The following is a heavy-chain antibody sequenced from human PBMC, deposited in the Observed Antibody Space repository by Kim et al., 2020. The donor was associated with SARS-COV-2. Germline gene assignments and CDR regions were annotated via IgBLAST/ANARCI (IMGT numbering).Heavy chain of an antibody. V-gene: IGHV3-23*01. J-gene: IGHJ4*02. Sequence: YNAGSVKGRFTISRDNYKNALYLQMNSLRAEDTAVYYCAKDLNGDYQFDYWGQGTLVTVSS. CDR3: AKDLNGDYQFDY. D-gene: IGHD4-17*01.